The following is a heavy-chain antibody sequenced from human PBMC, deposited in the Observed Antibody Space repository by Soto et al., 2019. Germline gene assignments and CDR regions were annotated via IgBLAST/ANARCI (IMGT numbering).Heavy chain of an antibody. CDR1: GYTFTSYG. CDR3: AREAGRRIAAAGRGWFDP. Sequence: QVQLVQSGAEVKKPGASVKVSCKASGYTFTSYGISWVRQAPGQGLEWMGRISAYNGNTNYAQKLQGRVTMTTDTSTSTAYMELRSLRSDDTAVYYCAREAGRRIAAAGRGWFDPWGQGTLVTVSS. D-gene: IGHD6-13*01. V-gene: IGHV1-18*01. J-gene: IGHJ5*02. CDR2: ISAYNGNT.